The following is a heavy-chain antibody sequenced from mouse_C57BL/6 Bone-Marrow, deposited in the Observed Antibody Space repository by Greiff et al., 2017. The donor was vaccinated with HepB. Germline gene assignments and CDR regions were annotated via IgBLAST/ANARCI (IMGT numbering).Heavy chain of an antibody. CDR2: IWRGGST. CDR1: GFSLTSYG. J-gene: IGHJ4*01. D-gene: IGHD2-3*01. V-gene: IGHV2-5*01. CDR3: AKHGYYYYYAMDY. Sequence: QVQLQQSGPGLVQPSQSLSITCTVSGFSLTSYGVHWVRQSPGKGLEWLGVIWRGGSTDYNAAFMSRLSITKDNSKSQVFFKMNSLQADDTAIYYCAKHGYYYYYAMDYWGQGTSVTVSS.